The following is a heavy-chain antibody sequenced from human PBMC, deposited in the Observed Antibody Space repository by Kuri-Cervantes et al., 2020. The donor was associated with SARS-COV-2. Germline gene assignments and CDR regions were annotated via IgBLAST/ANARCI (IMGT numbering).Heavy chain of an antibody. CDR2: IWYDGSNK. J-gene: IGHJ6*03. CDR3: ARGVTPETEITIFGVVTQILYYYYYMDV. V-gene: IGHV3-33*01. D-gene: IGHD3-3*01. CDR1: GFTFSSYG. Sequence: GESLKISCAASGFTFSSYGMHWVRQAPGKGLEWVAVIWYDGSNKYYADSVKGRFTISRDNSKNTLYLQMNSLRAEDTAVYYCARGVTPETEITIFGVVTQILYYYYYMDVWGKGTTVTVSS.